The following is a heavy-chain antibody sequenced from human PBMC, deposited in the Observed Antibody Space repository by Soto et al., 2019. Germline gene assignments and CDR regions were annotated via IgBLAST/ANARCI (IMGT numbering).Heavy chain of an antibody. Sequence: EVQLVESGGGLVQPGGSLRLSCAASGFTVSNNYMRWVRQAPGKGLEWVSLIYSGGATYYADSVKGRFTTSRDNSKNTLYLQMNTLRAEDTVVYYCARDGTYNWVGGQGILVTVSS. D-gene: IGHD1-1*01. CDR3: ARDGTYNWV. V-gene: IGHV3-66*01. CDR2: IYSGGAT. J-gene: IGHJ4*02. CDR1: GFTVSNNY.